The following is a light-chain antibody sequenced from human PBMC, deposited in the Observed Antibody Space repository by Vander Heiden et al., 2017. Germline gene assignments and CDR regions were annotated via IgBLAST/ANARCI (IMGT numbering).Light chain of an antibody. CDR3: QQSYSTPRT. Sequence: DIQMTQSPSSLSASVGDRVTITCRASQSISSYLNWYQQKPGKAPKLLIYAASSLQSGVPSRFSSSGSGTDFTLTISSLQPEDFATYYYQQSYSTPRTFGQGTKVEIK. J-gene: IGKJ1*01. CDR1: QSISSY. CDR2: AAS. V-gene: IGKV1-39*01.